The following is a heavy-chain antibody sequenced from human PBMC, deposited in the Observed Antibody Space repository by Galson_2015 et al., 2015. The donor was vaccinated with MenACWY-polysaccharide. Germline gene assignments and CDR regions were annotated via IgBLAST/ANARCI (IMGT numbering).Heavy chain of an antibody. CDR2: IGNSGRT. CDR1: GFTFSSYA. V-gene: IGHV3-23*01. J-gene: IGHJ2*01. Sequence: SLRLSCAASGFTFSSYAMNWVRQAPGKGLEWVSTIGNSGRTYYTDFVKGRFTISRDNSKNTLYLQMNSLRGEDTAVYYCASGKDLEWLLKLWGRGTLVTVSS. CDR3: ASGKDLEWLLKL. D-gene: IGHD3-3*01.